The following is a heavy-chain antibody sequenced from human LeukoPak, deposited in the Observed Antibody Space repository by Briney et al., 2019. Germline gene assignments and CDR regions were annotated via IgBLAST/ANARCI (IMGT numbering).Heavy chain of an antibody. J-gene: IGHJ4*02. Sequence: PSETLSLTCAVSGYSISSGYYWGWIRQPPGEGLEWIGSIYHSGSTYYNPSLKSRVTISVDTSKNQFSLKLSSVTAADTAVYYCARHSRTVTSDLDYWGQGTLVTVSS. V-gene: IGHV4-38-2*01. CDR1: GYSISSGYY. CDR3: ARHSRTVTSDLDY. D-gene: IGHD6-13*01. CDR2: IYHSGST.